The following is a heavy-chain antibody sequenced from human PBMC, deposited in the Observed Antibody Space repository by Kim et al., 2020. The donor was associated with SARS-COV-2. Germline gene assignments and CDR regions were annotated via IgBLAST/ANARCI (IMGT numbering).Heavy chain of an antibody. Sequence: ASVKVSCKASGYTFTSYDINWVRQAPGQGLEWMGWVNPKSGYTGYIPKYQGRVTMTRDTSIMTAYMELRSLASEDTAVYYCTRELPGTTFFYFGYWTQGT. CDR1: GYTFTSYD. D-gene: IGHD1-1*01. J-gene: IGHJ4*02. V-gene: IGHV1-8*01. CDR2: VNPKSGYT. CDR3: TRELPGTTFFYFGY.